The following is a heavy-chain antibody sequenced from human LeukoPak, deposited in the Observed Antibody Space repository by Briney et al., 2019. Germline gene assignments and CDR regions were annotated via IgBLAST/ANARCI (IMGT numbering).Heavy chain of an antibody. CDR2: ISSSSSYI. V-gene: IGHV3-21*01. Sequence: GGSLRLSCAASGFTFSSYSMNWVRQAPGKGLEWVSSISSSSSYIYYADSVKGRFTISRDNAKNSLYLQMNSLRAEDTAVYNCARTRVDIVATTTFDYWGQGTLVTVSS. D-gene: IGHD5-12*01. J-gene: IGHJ4*02. CDR1: GFTFSSYS. CDR3: ARTRVDIVATTTFDY.